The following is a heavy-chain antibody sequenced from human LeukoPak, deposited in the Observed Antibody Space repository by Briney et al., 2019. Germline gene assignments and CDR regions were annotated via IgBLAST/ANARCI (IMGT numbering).Heavy chain of an antibody. Sequence: GGSLRLSCAASRFTFSSYSMNWVRQAPGKGLEWGSYISGSSSTIYYADSVKGRFTISRDNGKNTLYLQMNSLRAEDTAVYYCARGSTYYDSSGQVPFDYWGQGTLVTVSS. CDR3: ARGSTYYDSSGQVPFDY. D-gene: IGHD3-22*01. CDR2: ISGSSSTI. J-gene: IGHJ4*02. CDR1: RFTFSSYS. V-gene: IGHV3-48*01.